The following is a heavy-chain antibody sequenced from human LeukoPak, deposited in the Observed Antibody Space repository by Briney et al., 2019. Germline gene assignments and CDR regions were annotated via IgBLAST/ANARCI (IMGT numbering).Heavy chain of an antibody. CDR3: ARRLTYYYDSSGYAFDI. V-gene: IGHV4-59*01. D-gene: IGHD3-22*01. J-gene: IGHJ3*02. Sequence: SSETLSLTSTVSGGSISSYYWSWIRQPPGKGLEWIGYIYYSGSTNYNPSLKSRVTISVDTSKNQFSLKLSSVTAADTAVYYCARRLTYYYDSSGYAFDIWGQGTMVTVSS. CDR1: GGSISSYY. CDR2: IYYSGST.